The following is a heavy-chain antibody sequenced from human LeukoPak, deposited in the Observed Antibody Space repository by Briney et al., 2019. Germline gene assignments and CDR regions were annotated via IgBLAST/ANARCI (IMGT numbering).Heavy chain of an antibody. D-gene: IGHD6-13*01. CDR3: AKDLIAAAGLYYFDY. Sequence: PGGSLRLSCAASGFTVSSNYMSWVRQAPGKGLAWVSSISATGGSKSYADSVKAGISISRDNSKNTLYLQMNSLRAEDTAVYYCAKDLIAAAGLYYFDYWGQGTLVTVSS. V-gene: IGHV3-23*01. CDR2: ISATGGSK. CDR1: GFTVSSNY. J-gene: IGHJ4*02.